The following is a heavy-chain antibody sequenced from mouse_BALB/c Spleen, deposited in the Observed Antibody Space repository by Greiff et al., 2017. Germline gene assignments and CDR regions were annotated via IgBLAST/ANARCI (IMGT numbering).Heavy chain of an antibody. V-gene: IGHV1-4*02. Sequence: VQLQQSAAELARPGASVKMSCKASGYTFTSYTMHWVKQRPGQGLEWIGYINPSSGYTEYNQKFKDKTTLTADKSSSTAYMQLSSLTSEDSAVYYCARRANWDGYAMDYWGQGTSVTVSS. CDR2: INPSSGYT. CDR3: ARRANWDGYAMDY. CDR1: GYTFTSYT. J-gene: IGHJ4*01. D-gene: IGHD4-1*01.